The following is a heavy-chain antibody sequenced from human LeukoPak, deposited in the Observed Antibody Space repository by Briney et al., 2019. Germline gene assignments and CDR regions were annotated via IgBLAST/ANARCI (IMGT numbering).Heavy chain of an antibody. J-gene: IGHJ2*01. D-gene: IGHD3-3*01. V-gene: IGHV3-48*03. CDR2: ISSSGSTI. Sequence: GGSLRLSCAASGFTFSSYEMNWVRQAPGKGLEWVSYISSSGSTIYYADSVKGRFTISRDNAKHSLYLQMNSLRAEDTAIYYCARGQSGMSWYFDLWGRGTLVTVSS. CDR1: GFTFSSYE. CDR3: ARGQSGMSWYFDL.